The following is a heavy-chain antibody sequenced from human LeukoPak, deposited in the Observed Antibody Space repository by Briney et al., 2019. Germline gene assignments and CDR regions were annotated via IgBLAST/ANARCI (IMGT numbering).Heavy chain of an antibody. CDR2: IRYDGSNK. CDR3: ARDVLRFLEWLLNWFDP. V-gene: IGHV3-30*02. CDR1: GFTFSSYG. D-gene: IGHD3-3*01. Sequence: GGSLRLSCAASGFTFSSYGMHWVRQAPGKGLEWVAFIRYDGSNKYYADSVTGRFTISRDNSKHTLYLQMNSLRAEDTAVYYCARDVLRFLEWLLNWFDPWGQGTLVTVSS. J-gene: IGHJ5*02.